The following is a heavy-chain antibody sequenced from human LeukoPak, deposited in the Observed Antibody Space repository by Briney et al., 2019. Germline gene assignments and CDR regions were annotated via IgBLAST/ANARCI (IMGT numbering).Heavy chain of an antibody. Sequence: ASVKVSCKASGYSFISYGITWVRQAPGQGLEWMGWISTYNGNTNYAQKVQGRVTVTTDTSTSTVYMELRSLRSDDTAVYYCARGWFGLLDYWGQGTLVTVSS. CDR3: ARGWFGLLDY. J-gene: IGHJ4*02. CDR1: GYSFISYG. D-gene: IGHD3-10*01. V-gene: IGHV1-18*01. CDR2: ISTYNGNT.